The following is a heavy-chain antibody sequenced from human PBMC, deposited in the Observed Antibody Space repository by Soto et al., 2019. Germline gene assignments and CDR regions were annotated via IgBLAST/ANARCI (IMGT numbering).Heavy chain of an antibody. CDR2: ISASATT. CDR1: PGSDRSGSYF. V-gene: IGHV4-61*01. D-gene: IGHD1-20*01. J-gene: IGHJ5*02. CDR3: AREDASYCPYHTGYKNWLDR. Sequence: AGTLTLTCAGSPGSDRSGSYFSSGIRPPAGKGLEWIGYISASATTNYLPSLKSRVTISLDTSKNQFSLELNSVTAPDSGVYHCAREDASYCPYHTGYKNWLDRWGQGTLLTVSS.